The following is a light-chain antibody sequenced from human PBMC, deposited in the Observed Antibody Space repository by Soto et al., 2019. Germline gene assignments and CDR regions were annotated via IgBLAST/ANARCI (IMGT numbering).Light chain of an antibody. CDR2: DVF. V-gene: IGLV2-14*03. Sequence: QSVLTQDASVSGSPGQSITISCTGTSSDVGGYNYVSWYQQHPGKAPKLMIYDVFTRPSGVSNRFSGSKSGNTASPTISALQAEDEADYYCTSWTSTSTYVFGSGTKVTVL. J-gene: IGLJ1*01. CDR1: SSDVGGYNY. CDR3: TSWTSTSTYV.